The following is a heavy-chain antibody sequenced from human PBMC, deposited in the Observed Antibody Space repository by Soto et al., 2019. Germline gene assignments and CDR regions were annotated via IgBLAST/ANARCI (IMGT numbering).Heavy chain of an antibody. CDR2: ISYDGGNK. D-gene: IGHD1-26*01. V-gene: IGHV3-30*03. Sequence: GGSLRLSCAASGFTFSSYGMHWIRQAPGKGLEWVAAISYDGGNKYYVDSVKGRFTISRDDSKKTLYLQMNSLRAEDTAVYYCARDKRSGSYYRYFDYWGQGTLVTVSS. CDR3: ARDKRSGSYYRYFDY. J-gene: IGHJ4*02. CDR1: GFTFSSYG.